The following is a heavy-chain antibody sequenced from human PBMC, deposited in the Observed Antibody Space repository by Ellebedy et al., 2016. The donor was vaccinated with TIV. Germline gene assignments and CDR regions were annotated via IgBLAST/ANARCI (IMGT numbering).Heavy chain of an antibody. J-gene: IGHJ3*02. CDR2: IHQSGST. Sequence: SETLSLXCAVYGGSFSANYWSWIRQSPGKGLEWIGEIHQSGSTNYNPSLKSRVTILLDKSKNQLTLKMSSMTAADTAVYYCARGRTYYGGNRPFDIWGQGTMVTVSS. V-gene: IGHV4-34*01. CDR3: ARGRTYYGGNRPFDI. D-gene: IGHD4-23*01. CDR1: GGSFSANY.